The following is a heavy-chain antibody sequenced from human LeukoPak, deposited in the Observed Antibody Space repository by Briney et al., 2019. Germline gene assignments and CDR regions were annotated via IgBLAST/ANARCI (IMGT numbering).Heavy chain of an antibody. CDR1: GFTFSSYA. CDR2: ISSNGGST. CDR3: ARGATRDDAFDI. V-gene: IGHV3-64*01. J-gene: IGHJ3*02. Sequence: GGSLRLSCAASGFTFSSYAMHWVRQAPGKGLEYVSAISSNGGSTYYANSVKGRFTISRDNSKNALYLQMGGLRAEDMAVYYCARGATRDDAFDIWGQGTMVTVSS.